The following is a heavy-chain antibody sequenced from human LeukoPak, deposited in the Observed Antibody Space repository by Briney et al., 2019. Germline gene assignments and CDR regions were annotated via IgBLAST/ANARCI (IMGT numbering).Heavy chain of an antibody. D-gene: IGHD3-16*01. J-gene: IGHJ4*02. CDR2: IRSKAYGGTT. CDR3: TRGSPPRGAFDY. CDR1: GFTFGDYA. V-gene: IGHV3-49*04. Sequence: SGGSLRLSCTASGFTFGDYAMSWVRQAPGKGLEWVGFIRSKAYGGTTEYAASVKGRFTISRDDSKSIAYLQMNSLKTEDTAVYYCTRGSPPRGAFDYWGQGTLVTVSS.